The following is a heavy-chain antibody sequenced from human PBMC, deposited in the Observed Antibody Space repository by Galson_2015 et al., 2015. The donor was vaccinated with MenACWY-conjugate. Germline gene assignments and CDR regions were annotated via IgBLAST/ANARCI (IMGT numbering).Heavy chain of an antibody. Sequence: SLRLSCAASGFTFRRFGMHWVRQAPGKGLEWMAVISYDGSNESYADSVKGRFTISRDNSKNTLYLQMNSLRADDTAVYFCAREFRGRGGVLDSWGQGTQVTVSS. CDR3: AREFRGRGGVLDS. CDR1: GFTFRRFG. CDR2: ISYDGSNE. J-gene: IGHJ4*02. V-gene: IGHV3-30*03. D-gene: IGHD3-16*01.